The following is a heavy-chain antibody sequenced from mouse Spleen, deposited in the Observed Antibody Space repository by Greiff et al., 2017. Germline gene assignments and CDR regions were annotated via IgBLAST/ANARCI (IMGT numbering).Heavy chain of an antibody. CDR1: GYSITSGYY. CDR2: ISYDGSN. V-gene: IGHV3-6*01. D-gene: IGHD4-1*01. J-gene: IGHJ1*03. Sequence: EVQLQESGPGLVKPSQSLSLTCSVTGYSITSGYYWNWIRQFPGNKLEWMGYISYDGSNNYNPSLKNRISITRDTSKNQFFLKLNSVTTEDTATYYCARDWDPWYFDVWGTGTTVTVSS. CDR3: ARDWDPWYFDV.